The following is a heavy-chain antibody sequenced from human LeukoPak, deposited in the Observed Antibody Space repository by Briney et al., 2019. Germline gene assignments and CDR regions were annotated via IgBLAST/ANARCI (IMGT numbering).Heavy chain of an antibody. Sequence: GGSLRLSCVASEFTFSSHAMNWVRQAPGKGLEWVSSISGGGESTYYADSVKGRFTVSRDNSKNTLYLQINSLRGEDTAIYYCAKGKYSSGGVPDYWGQGTLVTVSS. V-gene: IGHV3-23*01. CDR3: AKGKYSSGGVPDY. J-gene: IGHJ4*02. CDR2: ISGGGEST. D-gene: IGHD6-19*01. CDR1: EFTFSSHA.